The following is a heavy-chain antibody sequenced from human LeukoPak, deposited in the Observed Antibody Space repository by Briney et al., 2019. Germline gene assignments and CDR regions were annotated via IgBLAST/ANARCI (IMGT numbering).Heavy chain of an antibody. V-gene: IGHV3-74*01. D-gene: IGHD4-11*01. CDR3: VSTVNYGYFDL. CDR1: VFAPCIPS. CDR2: VNSDGSRT. Sequence: PGESLRLSRADSVFAPCIPSTYCVPPALRKGLMWVSRVNSDGSRTTYADSVKGRFTISRDNAKNTLYLQINSLRAEDTAVYYCVSTVNYGYFDLWGRGTLVTVSS. J-gene: IGHJ2*01.